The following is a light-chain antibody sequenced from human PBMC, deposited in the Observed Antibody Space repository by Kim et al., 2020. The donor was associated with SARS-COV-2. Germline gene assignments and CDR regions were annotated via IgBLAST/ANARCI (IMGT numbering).Light chain of an antibody. Sequence: EIVMTQSPATLSVSPGERATLSCRASQSVSSNLAWYQQKAGQAPRLLIYGASTRATGISSRFSGSGSGTEFTLTISSLQSEDFAVYSCQQYNNWPYTFGQGTKLEI. CDR2: GAS. CDR1: QSVSSN. J-gene: IGKJ2*01. V-gene: IGKV3-15*01. CDR3: QQYNNWPYT.